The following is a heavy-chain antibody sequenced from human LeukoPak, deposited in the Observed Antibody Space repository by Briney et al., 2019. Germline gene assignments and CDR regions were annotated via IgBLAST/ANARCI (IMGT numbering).Heavy chain of an antibody. CDR1: GGTFSSYA. V-gene: IGHV1-69*05. J-gene: IGHJ5*02. CDR2: IIPIFGTA. Sequence: SVKVSCTASGGTFSSYAMSWVRQAPGQGLEWMGGIIPIFGTANYAQKFKGRVTMTRDMSTSTVYMELSSLRSEDTAVYYCARDADPYYYDSSGQNWFDPWGQGTLVTVSS. CDR3: ARDADPYYYDSSGQNWFDP. D-gene: IGHD3-22*01.